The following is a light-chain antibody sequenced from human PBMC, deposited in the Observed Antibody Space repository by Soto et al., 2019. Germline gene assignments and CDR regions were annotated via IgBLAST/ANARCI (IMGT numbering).Light chain of an antibody. CDR2: GAS. CDR1: QSVDIN. Sequence: EIVMTQSPATLSVSPGGRATLSCRASQSVDINLAWYQKKAGQAPRLLIYGASTRATAIPARFSGSGSGTEFTLTISSLQSEDFAVYFCQHYNNWPWTFGQGTKVEI. V-gene: IGKV3-15*01. CDR3: QHYNNWPWT. J-gene: IGKJ1*01.